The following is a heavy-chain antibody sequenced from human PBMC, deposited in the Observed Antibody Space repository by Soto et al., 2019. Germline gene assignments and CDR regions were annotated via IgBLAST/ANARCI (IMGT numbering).Heavy chain of an antibody. CDR2: IYWDDDK. CDR3: AHSQTPRDGYNFRTPKDV. J-gene: IGHJ6*02. CDR1: GFSLSTSGVG. V-gene: IGHV2-5*02. D-gene: IGHD5-12*01. Sequence: SGPTLVNPTQTLTLTCTFSGFSLSTSGVGVGWIRQPPGKALEWLALIYWDDDKRYSPSLKSRLTITKDTSKNQVVLTMTNMDPVDTATYYFAHSQTPRDGYNFRTPKDVWAQGTTVPVSS.